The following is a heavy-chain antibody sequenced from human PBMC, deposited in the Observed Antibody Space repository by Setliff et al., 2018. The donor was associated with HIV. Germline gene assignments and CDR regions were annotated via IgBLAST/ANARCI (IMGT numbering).Heavy chain of an antibody. J-gene: IGHJ4*02. CDR1: GGTSSSYG. CDR3: ARGGVYYYDSSGWSMDY. Sequence: SVKVSCKASGGTSSSYGISWVRQAPGQGLEWMGGIIPIFDTVNYAQKFQGRVTITADESTNTAYMELSSLRSEDTAVYYCARGGVYYYDSSGWSMDYWGQGTLVTVSS. V-gene: IGHV1-69*13. D-gene: IGHD3-22*01. CDR2: IIPIFDTV.